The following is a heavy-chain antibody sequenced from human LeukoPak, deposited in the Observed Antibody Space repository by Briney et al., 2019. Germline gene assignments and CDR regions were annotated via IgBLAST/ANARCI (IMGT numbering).Heavy chain of an antibody. V-gene: IGHV4-39*07. CDR1: GGSITSGSYY. Sequence: SETLSLTCTVSGGSITSGSYYWGWIRQPPGKGLEWIGSIYYRGRTYYNPSLKSRVTISVDTSKNQLFLKMTSVTAADTAAYYCARAGYCDSTTCPDAFDIWGQETKVTVSS. D-gene: IGHD2-2*01. J-gene: IGHJ3*02. CDR2: IYYRGRT. CDR3: ARAGYCDSTTCPDAFDI.